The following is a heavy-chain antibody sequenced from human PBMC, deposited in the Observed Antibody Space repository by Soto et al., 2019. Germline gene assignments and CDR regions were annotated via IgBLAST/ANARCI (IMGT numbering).Heavy chain of an antibody. CDR2: IIPILGIA. Sequence: QVQLVQSGAEVKKPGSSVKVSCKASGGTFSSYTISWVRQAPGQGLEWMGRIIPILGIANYAQKFQGRVTITADKSTSTGYMELSSLSSEDTAVYYGERGGMITFGGVIPKGDYWGQGTLVTVSS. D-gene: IGHD3-16*02. CDR3: ERGGMITFGGVIPKGDY. CDR1: GGTFSSYT. J-gene: IGHJ4*02. V-gene: IGHV1-69*02.